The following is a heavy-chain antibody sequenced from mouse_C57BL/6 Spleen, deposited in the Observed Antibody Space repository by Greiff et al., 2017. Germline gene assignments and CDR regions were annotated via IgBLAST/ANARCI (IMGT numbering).Heavy chain of an antibody. CDR1: GYAFSSSW. D-gene: IGHD2-10*02. Sequence: QVQLQQSGPELVKPGASVKISCKASGYAFSSSWMNWVKQRPGKGLEWIGRIYPGDGDTNYNGKFKGKATLTADKSSSTAYMQLSSLTSEDSAVYFCARGALGPMDYWGQGTSVTVSS. CDR2: IYPGDGDT. V-gene: IGHV1-82*01. J-gene: IGHJ4*01. CDR3: ARGALGPMDY.